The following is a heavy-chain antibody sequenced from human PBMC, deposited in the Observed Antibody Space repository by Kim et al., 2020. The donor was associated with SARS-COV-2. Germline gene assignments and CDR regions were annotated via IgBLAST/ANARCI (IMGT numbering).Heavy chain of an antibody. Sequence: YADSVKGRFTISRDNAKNSLYLQMNSLRAEDTAVYYCARELGSGWYSLDYWGQGTLVTVSS. J-gene: IGHJ4*02. CDR3: ARELGSGWYSLDY. V-gene: IGHV3-11*06. D-gene: IGHD6-19*01.